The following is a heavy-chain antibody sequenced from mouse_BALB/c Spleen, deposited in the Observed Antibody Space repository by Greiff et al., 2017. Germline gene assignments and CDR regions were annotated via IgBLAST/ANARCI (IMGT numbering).Heavy chain of an antibody. CDR1: GFTFSSYG. CDR2: ISSGGSYT. D-gene: IGHD1-1*01. Sequence: DVMLVESGGDLVKPGGSLKLSCAASGFTFSSYGMSWVRQTPDKRLEWVATISSGGSYTYYPDSVKGRFTISRDNAKNTLYLQMSSLKSEDTAMYYCARHGYYGSSYEYFDYWGQGTTLTVSS. V-gene: IGHV5-6*02. CDR3: ARHGYYGSSYEYFDY. J-gene: IGHJ2*01.